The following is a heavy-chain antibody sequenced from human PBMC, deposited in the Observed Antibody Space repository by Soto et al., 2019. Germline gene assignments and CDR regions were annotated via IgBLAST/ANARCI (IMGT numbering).Heavy chain of an antibody. J-gene: IGHJ4*02. V-gene: IGHV3-23*01. Sequence: EVQLLESGGGLVQPGGSLRLSCAASGFTFSTYARSWVRQAPGKGLEWVSGMSGSGGSTYYADSVKGRFTISRDNSKNTLYLQMNSLRAEDTAAYYCMNLYSYGSGSYYKWGQGTLVTVSS. CDR3: MNLYSYGSGSYYK. CDR2: MSGSGGST. CDR1: GFTFSTYA. D-gene: IGHD3-10*01.